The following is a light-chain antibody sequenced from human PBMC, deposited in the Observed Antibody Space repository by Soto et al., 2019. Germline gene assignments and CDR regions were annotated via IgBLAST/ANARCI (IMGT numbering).Light chain of an antibody. CDR1: SSSFGSNT. V-gene: IGLV1-44*01. J-gene: IGLJ2*01. CDR3: ATWDESLNGPV. Sequence: PVLTQPPSASGTPGQRVTISCSGGSSSFGSNTVNWYQQLPGTAPKLLIYSNDQRPPGVPDRFSGSKSGTSASLAISGLQAEDEADYYCATWDESLNGPVFGGGTQLTVL. CDR2: SND.